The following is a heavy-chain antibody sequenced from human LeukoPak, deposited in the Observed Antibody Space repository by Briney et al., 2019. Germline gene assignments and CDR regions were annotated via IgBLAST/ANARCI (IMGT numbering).Heavy chain of an antibody. CDR2: ISSSSSTI. J-gene: IGHJ6*02. Sequence: GGSLRLSCAASRFAFDNYIMNWVRQPPGKGLEWVSYISSSSSTIYYADSVKGRFTISRDNAKNSLYLQMNSLRAEDTAVYYCAREWDTAMGPYYYYYGMDVWGQGTTVTVSS. V-gene: IGHV3-48*01. CDR3: AREWDTAMGPYYYYYGMDV. D-gene: IGHD5-18*01. CDR1: RFAFDNYI.